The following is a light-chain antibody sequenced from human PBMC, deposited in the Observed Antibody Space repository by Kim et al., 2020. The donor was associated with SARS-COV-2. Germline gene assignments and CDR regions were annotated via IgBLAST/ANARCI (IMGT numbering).Light chain of an antibody. Sequence: PGQSVTISCSGTSSDFGAYNYVSWYQQHPGKAPKLMIYEVTKRPSGVPDRFSGSKSGNTASLTVSGLQAEDEADYYCTSHANNNYIFGTGTKVTV. J-gene: IGLJ1*01. V-gene: IGLV2-8*01. CDR2: EVT. CDR3: TSHANNNYI. CDR1: SSDFGAYNY.